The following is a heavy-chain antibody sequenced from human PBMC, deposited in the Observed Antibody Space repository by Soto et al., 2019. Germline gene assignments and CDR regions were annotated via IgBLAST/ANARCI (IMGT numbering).Heavy chain of an antibody. CDR3: ARGGDRAGDYYGMDV. J-gene: IGHJ6*02. CDR2: ITTDKGKT. V-gene: IGHV1-18*01. Sequence: ASVKVSCKTSGYTFTSFGISWVRQAPGQGLEWMGWITTDKGKTNYAQKFQGRVTMTTDTSTSTAYMELRSLRSDDTAVYYCARGGDRAGDYYGMDVWGQGTTVTVSS. CDR1: GYTFTSFG. D-gene: IGHD2-21*02.